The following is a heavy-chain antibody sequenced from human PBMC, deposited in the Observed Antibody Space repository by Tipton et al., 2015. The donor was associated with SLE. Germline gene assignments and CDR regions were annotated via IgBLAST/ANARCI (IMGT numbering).Heavy chain of an antibody. CDR2: INHSGST. D-gene: IGHD3-10*01. V-gene: IGHV4-34*01. CDR1: GGSLSGYY. Sequence: TLSLTCAVNGGSLSGYYWVWIRQPPEKGLEWIGEINHSGSTNYNPSLKSRVTISVDTSKNQSSLKLSSVTAADTAVYYCARGGGSYGSGSYYPMDVWGQGTTVTVSS. J-gene: IGHJ6*02. CDR3: ARGGGSYGSGSYYPMDV.